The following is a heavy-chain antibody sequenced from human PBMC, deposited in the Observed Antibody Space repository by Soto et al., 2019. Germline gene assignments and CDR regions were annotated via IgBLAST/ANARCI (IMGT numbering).Heavy chain of an antibody. J-gene: IGHJ6*02. CDR3: GKDLFRGTFSPYYYYGMDV. V-gene: IGHV3-43*01. D-gene: IGHD3-16*01. CDR1: GFAFDDYT. Sequence: GGSLRLSCAASGFAFDDYTMHWVRQVPGKGLEWVSLLSWDGVVTYYADSVKGRFTISRDNSKNSLYLQMNSLRLEDTALYYCGKDLFRGTFSPYYYYGMDVWGQGTTVTVSS. CDR2: LSWDGVVT.